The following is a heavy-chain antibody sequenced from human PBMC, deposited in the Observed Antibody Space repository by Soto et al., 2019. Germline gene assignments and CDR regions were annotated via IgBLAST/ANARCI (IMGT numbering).Heavy chain of an antibody. Sequence: SETLSLTCSVSGGSISNYYWSWIRQPPGKRLECIGFVHYTGSTSYNPSLESRVTISLDTSTNQFSLKLSSVTAADSAVYYCASVGYSSGRSYFDYWGQGTLVTVSS. CDR3: ASVGYSSGRSYFDY. D-gene: IGHD6-19*01. CDR1: GGSISNYY. J-gene: IGHJ4*02. V-gene: IGHV4-59*01. CDR2: VHYTGST.